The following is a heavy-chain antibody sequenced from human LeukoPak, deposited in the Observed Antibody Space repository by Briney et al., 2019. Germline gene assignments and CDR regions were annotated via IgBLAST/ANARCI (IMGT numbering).Heavy chain of an antibody. CDR3: ARQGADSGDYDAFDI. V-gene: IGHV3-53*01. CDR2: IYSSDST. Sequence: AGSLRLSCAASAFISSSNYMIWVGQAPGQGLEWGSVIYSSDSTYYADSVKGRFTISRDNSQNTLFLQMNSLRAEDTAVYYCARQGADSGDYDAFDIWGQGTMVTVPS. J-gene: IGHJ3*02. CDR1: AFISSSNY. D-gene: IGHD4-17*01.